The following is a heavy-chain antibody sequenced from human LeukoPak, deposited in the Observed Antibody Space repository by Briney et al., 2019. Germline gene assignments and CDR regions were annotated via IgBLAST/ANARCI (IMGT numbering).Heavy chain of an antibody. V-gene: IGHV3-21*01. CDR2: ISSSSYI. D-gene: IGHD3-10*01. CDR3: ARADYYDSGSFYPLNF. J-gene: IGHJ4*02. Sequence: PGGSLRLSCAASGFTFSSYSMNWVRQAPGKGLEWVSFISSSSYIYYADSVRGRFTISRDNAKNSLYLQMNSLRAEDTAVFYCARADYYDSGSFYPLNFWGQGTLVTVSS. CDR1: GFTFSSYS.